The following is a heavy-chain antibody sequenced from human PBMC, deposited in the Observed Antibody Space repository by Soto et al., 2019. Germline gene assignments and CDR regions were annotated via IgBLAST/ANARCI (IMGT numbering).Heavy chain of an antibody. Sequence: QVQLVESGGGVVHPGRSLRLSCAVSGFTFRNFGMHWVRQAPSKGLEWVAVISYDGSEKYYAESVKGRFTVFRDNYKNTLSLQMNSLRSDDTAVYYCVKDSSPGGYFDSWGQGTLVTVSS. D-gene: IGHD2-15*01. CDR3: VKDSSPGGYFDS. J-gene: IGHJ4*02. CDR2: ISYDGSEK. V-gene: IGHV3-30*18. CDR1: GFTFRNFG.